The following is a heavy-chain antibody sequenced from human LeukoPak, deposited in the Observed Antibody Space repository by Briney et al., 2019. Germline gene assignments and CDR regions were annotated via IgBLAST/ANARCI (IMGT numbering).Heavy chain of an antibody. CDR3: ARALDSLGGLSLPDY. D-gene: IGHD3-16*02. J-gene: IGHJ4*02. CDR2: IHPSTGHP. V-gene: IGHV7-4-1*02. CDR1: GYSFTNYA. Sequence: GASVKVSCKASGYSFTNYAMNWVRQAPGQGLEFMGWIHPSTGHPSYAQGFSGRVVFSLDTSVTTTYLQISDLKADDTAVYFCARALDSLGGLSLPDYWGQGTLVTVSS.